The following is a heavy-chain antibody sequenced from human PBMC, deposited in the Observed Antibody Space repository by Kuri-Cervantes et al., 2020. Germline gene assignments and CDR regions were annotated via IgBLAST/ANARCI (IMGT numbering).Heavy chain of an antibody. CDR3: ARGRSYLNY. V-gene: IGHV3-7*01. J-gene: IGHJ4*02. D-gene: IGHD3-10*01. Sequence: GESLKISCAASGFTFNSYWMSWVRQAPGKGLEWVANIKHDGSEKNYVDSVKGRFSISRDNAKNSLYLQMNSLRAEDTAVYYCARGRSYLNYWGQGTLVTVSS. CDR2: IKHDGSEK. CDR1: GFTFNSYW.